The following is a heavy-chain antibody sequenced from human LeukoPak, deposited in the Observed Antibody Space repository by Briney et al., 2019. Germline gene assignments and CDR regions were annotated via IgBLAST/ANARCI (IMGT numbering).Heavy chain of an antibody. Sequence: ASVKVSCKASGYTFTSYDINWVRQATGQGLEWMGWMNPNSGNTGYAQKFQGRVTMARNTSISTAYMELSSLRSEDTAVYYCARVERQLGFYYYGMDVWGQGATVTVSS. V-gene: IGHV1-8*01. CDR1: GYTFTSYD. CDR3: ARVERQLGFYYYGMDV. J-gene: IGHJ6*02. D-gene: IGHD6-13*01. CDR2: MNPNSGNT.